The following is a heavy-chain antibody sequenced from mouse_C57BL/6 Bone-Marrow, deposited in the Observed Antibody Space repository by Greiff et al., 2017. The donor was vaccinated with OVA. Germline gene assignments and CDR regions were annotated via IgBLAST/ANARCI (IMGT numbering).Heavy chain of an antibody. D-gene: IGHD1-2*01. CDR3: ARGDDGPFDY. J-gene: IGHJ2*01. CDR1: GFTFSDYY. CDR2: INYDGSST. Sequence: EVKLVESEGGLVQPGRSMKLSCTASGFTFSDYYMAWVRQVPEKGLEWVANINYDGSSTYYLDSLKSRFIISRDNAKNILYLQMSSLKSEDTATYYCARGDDGPFDYWGQGTTLTVSS. V-gene: IGHV5-16*01.